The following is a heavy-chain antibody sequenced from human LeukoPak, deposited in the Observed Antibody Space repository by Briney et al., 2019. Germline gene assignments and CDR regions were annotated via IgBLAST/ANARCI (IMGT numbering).Heavy chain of an antibody. Sequence: PSQTLSLTCTVSGGSISSGGYYWSWIRQHPGKGLEWIGYIYYSGSTYYNPSLKSRVTISVDTSKNQFSLKVSSVTAADTAVYYCARGGTVRNGMDVWGQGTTVTVSS. CDR1: GGSISSGGYY. CDR3: ARGGTVRNGMDV. D-gene: IGHD1-26*01. CDR2: IYYSGST. J-gene: IGHJ6*02. V-gene: IGHV4-31*03.